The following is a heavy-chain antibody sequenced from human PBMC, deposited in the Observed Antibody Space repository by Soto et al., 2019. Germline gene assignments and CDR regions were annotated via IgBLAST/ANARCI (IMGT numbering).Heavy chain of an antibody. Sequence: QVQRVESGGGVVQPGRPLRLSCAASGFTFRDHAMHWVRQAPGQGLEWVAVASFDGSNKYHADPVKGRLTISRDNSKTTLSLERNSVRAEDMAVYYCARGAYCGGDCFPGLVSPWYCDLWGRGTPVIVSS. D-gene: IGHD2-21*02. CDR3: ARGAYCGGDCFPGLVSPWYCDL. V-gene: IGHV3-30*04. CDR2: ASFDGSNK. J-gene: IGHJ2*01. CDR1: GFTFRDHA.